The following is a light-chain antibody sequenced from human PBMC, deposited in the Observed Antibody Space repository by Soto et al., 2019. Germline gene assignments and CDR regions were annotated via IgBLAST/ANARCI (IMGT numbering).Light chain of an antibody. J-gene: IGLJ3*02. CDR2: DDT. CDR3: QVWHSSGDHPHWV. Sequence: SYELTQPPSVSVAPGQTARITCEGNNIGSKSVHWYQQKPGQAPVVVVYDDTDRPSGIPERFSGSNSGSTATLTFSRVEAGNEADYYCQVWHSSGDHPHWVFGGGTKLTV. V-gene: IGLV3-21*02. CDR1: NIGSKS.